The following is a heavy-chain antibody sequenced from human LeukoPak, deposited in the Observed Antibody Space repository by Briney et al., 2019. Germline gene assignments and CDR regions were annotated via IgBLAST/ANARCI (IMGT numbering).Heavy chain of an antibody. CDR2: ISGSGGST. J-gene: IGHJ4*02. V-gene: IGHV3-23*01. CDR1: GFTFSSYA. CDR3: AKGANYYGSGTILGY. D-gene: IGHD3-10*01. Sequence: GGSLRLSCAASGFTFSSYAMSWVRQAPGKGLEWVSAISGSGGSTYHADSVKGRFTISRDNSKDTLYLQMNSLRAEDTAVYYCAKGANYYGSGTILGYWGQGTLVTVSS.